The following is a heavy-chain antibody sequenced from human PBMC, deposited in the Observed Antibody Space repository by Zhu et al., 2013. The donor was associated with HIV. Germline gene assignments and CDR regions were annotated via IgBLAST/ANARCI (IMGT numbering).Heavy chain of an antibody. D-gene: IGHD6-13*01. V-gene: IGHV1-2*02. J-gene: IGHJ4*02. CDR1: GYTFAGYY. CDR2: INPNTGVT. CDR3: AREYSLSSGLFDY. Sequence: QVQLIQSGAGVMKPGASVKVSCKASGYTFAGYYMHWVRQAPGQGLEWMGWINPNTGVTNYTQKFHGRVTLSRDTSISTAYMELSSLRSEDTAVYYCAREYSLSSGLFDYWGQGTLVTVSS.